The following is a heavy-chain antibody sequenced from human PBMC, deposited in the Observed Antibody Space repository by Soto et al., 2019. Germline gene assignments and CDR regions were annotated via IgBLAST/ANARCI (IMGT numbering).Heavy chain of an antibody. CDR1: GGSFSGYY. D-gene: IGHD5-12*01. CDR3: ARGLGRMATTHYYYYYIDV. V-gene: IGHV4-34*01. Sequence: QVQLQQWGAGLLKPSETLSLTCAVYGGSFSGYYWSWIRQPPGKGLEWIGEINHSRSTNNNQSLKSRLTMSVDTSKNRFSLKLSSVTAADTTVYYCARGLGRMATTHYYYYYIDVWGKGTTVTVSS. J-gene: IGHJ6*03. CDR2: INHSRST.